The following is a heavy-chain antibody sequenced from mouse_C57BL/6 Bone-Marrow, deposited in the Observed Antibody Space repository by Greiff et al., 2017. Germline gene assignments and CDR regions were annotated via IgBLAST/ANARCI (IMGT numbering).Heavy chain of an antibody. CDR1: GFSLTSYA. Sequence: VQLQQSGPGLVAPSQSLSITCTVSGFSLTSYAISWVRQPPGKGLEWLGVIWTGGGTNYNSALKSRLGISKDNSKSQVFLKMNSLQTDDTARYYGAINPNYGSVYFDYRGQGTTLTVSS. J-gene: IGHJ2*01. CDR2: IWTGGGT. CDR3: AINPNYGSVYFDY. V-gene: IGHV2-9-1*01. D-gene: IGHD1-1*01.